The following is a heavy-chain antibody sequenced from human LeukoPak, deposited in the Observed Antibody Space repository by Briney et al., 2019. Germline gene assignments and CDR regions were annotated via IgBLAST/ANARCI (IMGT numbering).Heavy chain of an antibody. Sequence: GASVKVSCKASGGTFSSYAISWVRQAPGQGLEWMGGIIPIFGTANYAQKFQGRVTITADKSTSTAYMELSSLRSEDTAVYYCAREREMATSYFDYWGQGTLVAVSS. CDR1: GGTFSSYA. D-gene: IGHD5-24*01. CDR3: AREREMATSYFDY. J-gene: IGHJ4*02. CDR2: IIPIFGTA. V-gene: IGHV1-69*06.